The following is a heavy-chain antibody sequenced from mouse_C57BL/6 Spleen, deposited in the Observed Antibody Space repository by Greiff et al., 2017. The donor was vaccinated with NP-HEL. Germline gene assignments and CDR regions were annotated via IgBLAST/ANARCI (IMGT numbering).Heavy chain of an antibody. CDR3: ARQVVATKYYFDY. Sequence: VQLQQPGAELVKPGASVKLSCKASGYTFTSYWMHWVKQRPGRGLEWIGRIDPNSGGTTYNEKFKSKATLTVDKPSSTAYMQLISLTSEDSAVYYCARQVVATKYYFDYWGQGTTLTVSS. J-gene: IGHJ2*01. D-gene: IGHD1-1*01. CDR2: IDPNSGGT. CDR1: GYTFTSYW. V-gene: IGHV1-72*01.